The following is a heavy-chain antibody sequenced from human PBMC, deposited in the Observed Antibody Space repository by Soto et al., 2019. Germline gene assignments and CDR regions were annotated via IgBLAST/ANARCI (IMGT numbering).Heavy chain of an antibody. CDR2: IIPIIGTA. D-gene: IGHD3-10*01. Sequence: ASVKVSCKASGGTFSSYAISWVRQAPGQGLEWMGGIIPIIGTANYAQKFQGRVTITADESTITAYMELSSLRAEDTAAYYCARGRSCTIVRRVSFDAFDIWGQGTMVTVSS. J-gene: IGHJ3*02. V-gene: IGHV1-69*13. CDR3: ARGRSCTIVRRVSFDAFDI. CDR1: GGTFSSYA.